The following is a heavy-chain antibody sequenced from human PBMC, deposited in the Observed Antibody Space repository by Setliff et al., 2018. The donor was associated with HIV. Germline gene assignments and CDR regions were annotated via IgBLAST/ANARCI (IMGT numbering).Heavy chain of an antibody. CDR3: ARENDRTNYYYYYGMDV. CDR1: GGSISSSSYY. D-gene: IGHD1-1*01. V-gene: IGHV4-39*07. Sequence: SETLSLTCTVSGGSISSSSYYWGWIRQPPGKGLEWIGSIDYSGSTYYNPSLKSRVTISVDTSKNQFSLKLSSVTAADTAVYYCARENDRTNYYYYYGMDVWGQGTTVTVSS. CDR2: IDYSGST. J-gene: IGHJ6*02.